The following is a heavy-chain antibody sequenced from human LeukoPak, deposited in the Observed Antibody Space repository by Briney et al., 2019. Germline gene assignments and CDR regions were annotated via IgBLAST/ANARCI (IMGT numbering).Heavy chain of an antibody. CDR2: IYYSGST. CDR3: ARCQYSSSGRHYFDS. D-gene: IGHD6-6*01. CDR1: GGSISSGSYY. V-gene: IGHV4-39*07. Sequence: PSETLSLTCTVSGGSISSGSYYWGWIRQPPGTGLEWIGSIYYSGSTFYNPSLKSRVTISVDTSKNQFSLKLNSVTAADTAVYYCARCQYSSSGRHYFDSWGQGTLVTVSS. J-gene: IGHJ4*02.